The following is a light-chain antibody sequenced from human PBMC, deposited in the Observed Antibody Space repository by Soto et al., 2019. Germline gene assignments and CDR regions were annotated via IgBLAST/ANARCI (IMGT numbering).Light chain of an antibody. Sequence: VMTQSPAILALSPGERATLSCRASQSVSTNVAWYQQIPGQTPRLLIYGASTRATGIPVRFSGSGSGTEFTLTISSLQSEDFAVYYCHQYDDGPYTFGQGTKVDI. CDR3: HQYDDGPYT. J-gene: IGKJ2*01. V-gene: IGKV3-15*01. CDR2: GAS. CDR1: QSVSTN.